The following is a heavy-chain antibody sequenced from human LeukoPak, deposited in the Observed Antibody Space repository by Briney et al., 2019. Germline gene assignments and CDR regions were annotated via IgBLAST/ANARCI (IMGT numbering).Heavy chain of an antibody. Sequence: GGSLRLSCAASGFTFSSYSMNWVRQAPGKGLEWVSSISSRSSYIDYADSLKGRFTISRDNAKTSLYLQMNSLRAEDTAVYYCARDLSGVTGYTYGRGIDYWGQGTLVTVSS. D-gene: IGHD5-18*01. J-gene: IGHJ4*02. V-gene: IGHV3-21*01. CDR1: GFTFSSYS. CDR3: ARDLSGVTGYTYGRGIDY. CDR2: ISSRSSYI.